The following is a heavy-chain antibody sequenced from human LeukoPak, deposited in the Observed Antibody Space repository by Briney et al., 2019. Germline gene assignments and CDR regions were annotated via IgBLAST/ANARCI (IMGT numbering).Heavy chain of an antibody. V-gene: IGHV4-59*01. CDR3: ARVPTVTTTPGYYGMDV. Sequence: AGGSLRLSCAASGFTFSSYAMHWVRQAPGKGLEWIGYIYYSGSTNYNPSLKSRVTISVDTSKNQFSLKLSSVTAADTAVYYCARVPTVTTTPGYYGMDVWGQGTTVTVSS. CDR2: IYYSGST. D-gene: IGHD4-17*01. CDR1: GFTFSSYA. J-gene: IGHJ6*02.